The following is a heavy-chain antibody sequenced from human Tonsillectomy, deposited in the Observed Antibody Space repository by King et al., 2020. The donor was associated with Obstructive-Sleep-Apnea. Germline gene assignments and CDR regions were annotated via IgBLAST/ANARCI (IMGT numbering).Heavy chain of an antibody. D-gene: IGHD5-18*01. V-gene: IGHV2-5*01. Sequence: TLKESGPTLVKPTQTLTLTCTFSGFSLSTSGVGVGWIRQPPGKALEWLALIYWNDDKRYSPSLKSRLTITKDPSKNQVVLTMTNMDPVDTATYYCAHSLTWIQLWPHSFDTWGQGTLVTVSP. CDR2: IYWNDDK. CDR3: AHSLTWIQLWPHSFDT. CDR1: GFSLSTSGVG. J-gene: IGHJ4*02.